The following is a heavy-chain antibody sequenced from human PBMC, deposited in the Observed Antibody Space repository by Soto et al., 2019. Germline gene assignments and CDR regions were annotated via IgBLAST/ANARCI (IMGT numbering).Heavy chain of an antibody. V-gene: IGHV4-4*02. CDR1: GGSISSNNW. CDR3: ARDGNSTAGDLDY. J-gene: IGHJ4*02. Sequence: HVQLQESGPGLVKPSGTLSLTCPIAGGSISSNNWWSWVRQAPGKGLEWIGEIYPTGNTNYNPSLESRVTISVDTAKNQFSLKLTSVTAADTAVYYCARDGNSTAGDLDYWGQGTLVIVSS. CDR2: IYPTGNT. D-gene: IGHD2-2*01.